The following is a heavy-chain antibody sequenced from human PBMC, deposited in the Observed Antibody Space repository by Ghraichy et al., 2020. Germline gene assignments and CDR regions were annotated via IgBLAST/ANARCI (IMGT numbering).Heavy chain of an antibody. CDR3: ARGYRGWYDNSIDY. J-gene: IGHJ4*02. V-gene: IGHV4-39*01. CDR1: GGSISSSSYY. CDR2: IYYSGST. Sequence: LETLSLTCTVSGGSISSSSYYWGWIRQPPGKGLEWIGSIYYSGSTYYNPSLKSRVTISVDTSKNQFSLKLSSVTAADTAVYYCARGYRGWYDNSIDYWGQGTLVTVSS. D-gene: IGHD6-19*01.